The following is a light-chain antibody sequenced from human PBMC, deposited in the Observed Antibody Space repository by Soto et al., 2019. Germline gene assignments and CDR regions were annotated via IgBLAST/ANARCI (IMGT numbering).Light chain of an antibody. CDR2: GAS. CDR3: QQSYSTPYT. J-gene: IGKJ2*01. Sequence: DIPMTQSPSSLSASVGDRVTITCRASQIISSFLNWYQQEPGKAPKLLIYGASSLQRGVPSTFSGGGSGTDFTLTIGSLQPEDFATYYCQQSYSTPYTFGQGTELEIK. V-gene: IGKV1-39*01. CDR1: QIISSF.